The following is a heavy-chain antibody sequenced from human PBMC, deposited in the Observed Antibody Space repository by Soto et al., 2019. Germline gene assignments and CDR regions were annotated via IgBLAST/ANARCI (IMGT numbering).Heavy chain of an antibody. CDR1: GGPISSGDYY. J-gene: IGHJ6*02. CDR2: IYYSGST. V-gene: IGHV4-30-4*01. CDR3: AREQEEVYSSSWATTAPYGMDV. Sequence: ASETLSLTCTVSGGPISSGDYYWSWIRQPPGKGLEWIGYIYYSGSTYYNPSLKSRVTISVDTSKNQFSLKLSSVTAADTAVYYCAREQEEVYSSSWATTAPYGMDVWGQGTTVTVSS. D-gene: IGHD6-13*01.